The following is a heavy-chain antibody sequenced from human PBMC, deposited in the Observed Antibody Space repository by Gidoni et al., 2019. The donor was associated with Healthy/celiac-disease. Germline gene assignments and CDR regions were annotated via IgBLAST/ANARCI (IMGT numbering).Heavy chain of an antibody. D-gene: IGHD5-12*01. V-gene: IGHV3-53*01. CDR3: ARDSVATDYYYYYGMAV. CDR2: IYSGGST. CDR1: GFSGSSNY. Sequence: EVQLVASGGGLIQPGGSLRLSGASSGFSGSSNYLIWVRQAQGQGLEWVSVIYSGGSTSYADSVKRRFTISSDNSNNTMFLQMNSLRAEDTAVYYCARDSVATDYYYYYGMAVWGQGTTVTVSS. J-gene: IGHJ6*02.